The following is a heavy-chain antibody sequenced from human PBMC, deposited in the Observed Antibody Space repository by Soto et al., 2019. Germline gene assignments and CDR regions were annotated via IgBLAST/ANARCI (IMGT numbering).Heavy chain of an antibody. CDR3: ARGWIRYCSSTSCYGFDY. CDR2: IGTAGDT. CDR1: GFTFSSYD. J-gene: IGHJ4*02. D-gene: IGHD2-2*01. V-gene: IGHV3-13*01. Sequence: EVQLVESGGGLVQPGGSLRLFCAASGFTFSSYDMHWVRQATGKGLEWVSAIGTAGDTYYPGSVKGRFTISRENAKNSLYLQMNSLRAEDTAVYYCARGWIRYCSSTSCYGFDYWGQGTLVTVSS.